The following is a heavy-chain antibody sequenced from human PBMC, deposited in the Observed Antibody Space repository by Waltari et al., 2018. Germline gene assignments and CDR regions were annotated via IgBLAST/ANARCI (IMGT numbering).Heavy chain of an antibody. D-gene: IGHD1-1*01. CDR1: GLTFMCYW. CDR3: ATERGGSDF. CDR2: IKKDGSEE. J-gene: IGHJ4*02. Sequence: DVQLVESGGCLVQPGGSLRLSCSSSGLTFMCYWLGWVRQAQGKGMEWVTNIKKDGSEEYYADYVKGRFTIFRNNAKNSLYLQMNSLRVEDTAVYYCATERGGSDFWGQGTLVTVSS. V-gene: IGHV3-7*01.